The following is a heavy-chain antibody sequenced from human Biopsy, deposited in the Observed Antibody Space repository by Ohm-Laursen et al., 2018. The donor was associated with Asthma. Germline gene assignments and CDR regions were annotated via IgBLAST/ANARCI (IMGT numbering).Heavy chain of an antibody. J-gene: IGHJ4*02. V-gene: IGHV1-18*04. CDR2: ISPFTGDT. CDR3: ARHPYNFGGFDY. D-gene: IGHD5-24*01. CDR1: GYTFRSYG. Sequence: SVKVSCKASGYTFRSYGVSWVRQAPGQGLEWMGWISPFTGDTHFGQKFQGRVTMTTDTSTDSAYMELRSLRSDDTAVYYCARHPYNFGGFDYWGQGSLVLVSS.